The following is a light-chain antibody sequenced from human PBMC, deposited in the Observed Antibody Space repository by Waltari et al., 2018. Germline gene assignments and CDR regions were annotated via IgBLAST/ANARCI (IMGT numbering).Light chain of an antibody. CDR1: SSDVGSYNL. V-gene: IGLV2-23*03. Sequence: QSALTQPASVSGSPGQSIPISCPGTSSDVGSYNLVPWYQQHPGKAPKPMIYEGSKRPSGVSNRFSGSKSGNTASLTISGLQAEDEADYYCCSYAGSSTFVVFGGGTKLTVL. CDR2: EGS. J-gene: IGLJ2*01. CDR3: CSYAGSSTFVV.